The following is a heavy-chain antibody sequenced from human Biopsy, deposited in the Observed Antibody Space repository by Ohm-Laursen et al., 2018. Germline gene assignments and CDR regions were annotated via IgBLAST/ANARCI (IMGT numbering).Heavy chain of an antibody. J-gene: IGHJ6*02. CDR3: ARMDCSGGSCHYYSYGMDV. CDR2: IFYNGST. D-gene: IGHD2-15*01. CDR1: GGSLSSSTYY. V-gene: IGHV4-61*01. Sequence: SETLSLTCSVSGGSLSSSTYYWTWIRQPPGKGLECIGYIFYNGSTTYNPSLKSRLTISVDTSKNQFSLKLSSVTAADTAVYYCARMDCSGGSCHYYSYGMDVWGQGTAVTVSS.